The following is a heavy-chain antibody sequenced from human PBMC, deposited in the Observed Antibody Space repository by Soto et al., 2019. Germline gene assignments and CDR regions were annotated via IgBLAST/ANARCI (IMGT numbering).Heavy chain of an antibody. Sequence: GGSLRLSCAASGFTFSSYAMHWVRQAPGKGLEWVAVISYDGSNKYYADSVKGRFTISRDNSKNTLYLQMNSLRAEDTAVYYCARDREYSGYDHFDYWGQGTLVTVSS. D-gene: IGHD5-12*01. CDR1: GFTFSSYA. V-gene: IGHV3-30-3*01. CDR3: ARDREYSGYDHFDY. CDR2: ISYDGSNK. J-gene: IGHJ4*02.